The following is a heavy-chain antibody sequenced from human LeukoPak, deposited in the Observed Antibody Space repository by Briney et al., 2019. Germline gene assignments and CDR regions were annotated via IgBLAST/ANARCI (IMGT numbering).Heavy chain of an antibody. CDR2: TTSSSSLM. CDR3: ARGYCSDGSRRPPYYYYGMDV. J-gene: IGHJ6*02. Sequence: GGSLRLSCAASGFTFGIYSMNWVRQAPGKGLEWISYTTSSSSLMYYADSVKGRFTISRDNAKNSLYLQMNSLRVEDTAVYYCARGYCSDGSRRPPYYYYGMDVWGQGTTVTVSS. V-gene: IGHV3-48*01. CDR1: GFTFGIYS. D-gene: IGHD2-15*01.